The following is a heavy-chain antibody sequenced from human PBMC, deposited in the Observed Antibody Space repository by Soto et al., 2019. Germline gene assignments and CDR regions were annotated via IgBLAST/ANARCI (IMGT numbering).Heavy chain of an antibody. Sequence: QVHLEQAGVEVKKPGPSLKITCKASGYTFHTFGISWVRQAPGQGLEWMGWISTYNDNTNNAQKFQGRVTMATDTTTRTDSMKLRSLIPDATAVYCCARLTSSGYHTHFCSGMNVSGQGTRFIVSS. CDR2: ISTYNDNT. J-gene: IGHJ6*02. CDR3: ARLTSSGYHTHFCSGMNV. D-gene: IGHD5-12*01. CDR1: GYTFHTFG. V-gene: IGHV1-18*01.